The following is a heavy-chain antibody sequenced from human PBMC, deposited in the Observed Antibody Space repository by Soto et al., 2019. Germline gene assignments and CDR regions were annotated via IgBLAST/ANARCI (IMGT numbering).Heavy chain of an antibody. J-gene: IGHJ4*02. CDR1: GDSISSHDW. D-gene: IGHD3-3*01. CDR2: IHHSGGT. CDR3: VRNGYYSLDY. V-gene: IGHV4-4*02. Sequence: QVQLQESGPGLVKPSGTLSLTCAVSGDSISSHDWWSWVRQPPNKGLEWIAEIHHSGGTNYNPSLVSRAPISVDNSKNQFSLKLISATASDTAVYYCVRNGYYSLDYWGQGTLVSVSS.